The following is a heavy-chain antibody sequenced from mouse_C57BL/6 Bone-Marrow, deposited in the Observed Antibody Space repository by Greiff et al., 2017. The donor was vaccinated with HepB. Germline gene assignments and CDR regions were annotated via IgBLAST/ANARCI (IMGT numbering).Heavy chain of an antibody. Sequence: VQLQQPGAELVKPGASVKLSCKASGYTFTSYWMHWVKQRPGQGLEWIGMIHPNSGSTNYNEKFKSKATLTVDKSSSTAYMQLSSLTSEDSAVYYCARWDYGSSFFVWGTGTTVTVSS. CDR2: IHPNSGST. CDR1: GYTFTSYW. CDR3: ARWDYGSSFFV. J-gene: IGHJ1*03. V-gene: IGHV1-64*01. D-gene: IGHD1-1*01.